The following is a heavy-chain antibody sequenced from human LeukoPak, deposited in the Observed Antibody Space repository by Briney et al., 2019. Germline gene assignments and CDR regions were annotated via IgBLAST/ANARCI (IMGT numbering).Heavy chain of an antibody. CDR2: INARGDT. D-gene: IGHD2-2*01. CDR1: GWSFNDYY. Sequence: SETLSLTCAVYGWSFNDYYWNWIRQPPGKGLEWIGEINARGDTNYHPSLTSRVTISVDTSKKQFSLRLTSLIAADTALYYCARGQVPTARGYNWFDPWGQRTLVTVSS. V-gene: IGHV4-34*01. J-gene: IGHJ5*02. CDR3: ARGQVPTARGYNWFDP.